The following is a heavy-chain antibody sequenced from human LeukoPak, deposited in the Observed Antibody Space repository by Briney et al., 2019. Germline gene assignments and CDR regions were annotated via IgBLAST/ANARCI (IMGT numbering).Heavy chain of an antibody. CDR2: MSFDVNNK. D-gene: IGHD2-2*02. CDR1: GFTFNSYA. Sequence: GGSLRLSCVTSGFTFNSYAFHWVRQAPGKGLEWVATMSFDVNNKYYADSVRGRFTISRDNSKNTLYLQMNSLGAEDTAVYSCARGYCTSSSCYNDYWGQGTLVTVSS. J-gene: IGHJ4*02. V-gene: IGHV3-30*04. CDR3: ARGYCTSSSCYNDY.